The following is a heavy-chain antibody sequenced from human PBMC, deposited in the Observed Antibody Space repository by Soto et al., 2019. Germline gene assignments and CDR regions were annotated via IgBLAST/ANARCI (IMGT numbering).Heavy chain of an antibody. J-gene: IGHJ6*02. CDR2: IDPSDSYT. V-gene: IGHV5-10-1*01. D-gene: IGHD3-3*01. Sequence: SLKISCKGSGYSFTSYWISWVRQMPGKGLEWMGRIDPSDSYTNYSPSFQGHVTISADKSISTAYLQWSSLKASDTAMYYCVSDFWSGYDYYYYGMDVWGQGTTVTVSS. CDR1: GYSFTSYW. CDR3: VSDFWSGYDYYYYGMDV.